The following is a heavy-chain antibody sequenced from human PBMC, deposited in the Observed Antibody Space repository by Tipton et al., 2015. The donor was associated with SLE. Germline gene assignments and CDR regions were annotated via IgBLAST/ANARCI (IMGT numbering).Heavy chain of an antibody. Sequence: QLVQSGGGVVQPGRSLRLSCAASGFTFSNYDMHWVRQAPGKGLEWVAFIRYDGSNKYYADSVKGRFTISRDNSKNTLYLQMNSLRAEDTAMYYCARLQYGSGSNFDYWGQGTLVTVSS. J-gene: IGHJ4*02. V-gene: IGHV3-33*08. CDR2: IRYDGSNK. CDR3: ARLQYGSGSNFDY. CDR1: GFTFSNYD. D-gene: IGHD3-10*01.